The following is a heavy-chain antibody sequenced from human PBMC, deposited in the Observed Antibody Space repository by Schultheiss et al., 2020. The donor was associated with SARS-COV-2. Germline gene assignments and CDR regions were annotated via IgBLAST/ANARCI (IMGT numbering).Heavy chain of an antibody. J-gene: IGHJ6*03. Sequence: GGSLRLSCAASGFTFSSYAMSWVRQAPGKGLEWVGRIKSKTDGGTTDYAAPVKGRFTISRDDSKNTLYLQMNSLRAEDTAVYYCARDRYYMDVWGKGTTVTVSS. CDR3: ARDRYYMDV. CDR1: GFTFSSYA. CDR2: IKSKTDGGTT. V-gene: IGHV3-15*01.